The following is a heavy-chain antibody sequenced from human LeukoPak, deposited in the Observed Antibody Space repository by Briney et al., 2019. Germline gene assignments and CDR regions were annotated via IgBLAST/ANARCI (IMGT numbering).Heavy chain of an antibody. CDR2: ISGSGGST. V-gene: IGHV3-23*01. CDR3: AKGETTTYYYDSSGYYAY. J-gene: IGHJ4*02. CDR1: GFTFSSYA. D-gene: IGHD3-22*01. Sequence: PGGSLRLSCAASGFTFSSYAMSWVRQAPGKGLEWVSAISGSGGSTYYADSVKGRFTISRDNSKNTLYLQMSSLRAEDTAVYYCAKGETTTYYYDSSGYYAYWGQGTLVTVSS.